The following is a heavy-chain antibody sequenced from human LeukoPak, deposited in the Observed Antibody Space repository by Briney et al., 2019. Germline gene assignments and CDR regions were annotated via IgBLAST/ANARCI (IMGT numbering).Heavy chain of an antibody. CDR2: ISYDGSNK. CDR1: GFTFSSYA. V-gene: IGHV3-30-3*01. D-gene: IGHD3-10*01. CDR3: AKVGLRVPQDYYYYMDV. Sequence: GRSLRLSCAASGFTFSSYAMHWVRQAPGKGLEWVAVISYDGSNKYYADSVKGRFTISRDNSKNTLYLQMNSLRAEDTAVYYCAKVGLRVPQDYYYYMDVWGKGTTVTVSS. J-gene: IGHJ6*03.